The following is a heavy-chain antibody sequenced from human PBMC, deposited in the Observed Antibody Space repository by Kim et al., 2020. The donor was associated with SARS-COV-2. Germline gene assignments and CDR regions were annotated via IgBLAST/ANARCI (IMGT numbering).Heavy chain of an antibody. Sequence: GGSLRLSCAASGFTFSSYGMHWVRQAPGKGLEWVAVIWYDGSNKYYADSVKGRFTISRDNSKNTLYLQMNSLRAEDTAVYYCARDPFGEFYWYFDLWGRGTRVTVSS. J-gene: IGHJ2*01. CDR1: GFTFSSYG. CDR2: IWYDGSNK. V-gene: IGHV3-33*01. D-gene: IGHD3-10*01. CDR3: ARDPFGEFYWYFDL.